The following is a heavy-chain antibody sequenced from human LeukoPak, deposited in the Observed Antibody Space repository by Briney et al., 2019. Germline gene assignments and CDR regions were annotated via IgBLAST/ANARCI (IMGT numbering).Heavy chain of an antibody. V-gene: IGHV1-8*03. Sequence: ASVKVSCKASGYTFTSYEMNWVRQATGQGLEWMGWINPNSGITDYAQKFQGRVTFTRTTSICPAYLELGSLRSEDTAVYYCARGLAVVVPAAIHWFDPWGQGTLVTVSS. J-gene: IGHJ5*02. D-gene: IGHD2-2*01. CDR3: ARGLAVVVPAAIHWFDP. CDR2: INPNSGIT. CDR1: GYTFTSYE.